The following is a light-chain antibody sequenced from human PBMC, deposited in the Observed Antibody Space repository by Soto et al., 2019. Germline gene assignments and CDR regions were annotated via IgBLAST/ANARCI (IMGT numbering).Light chain of an antibody. Sequence: EIVLTQSPVTLSLSPGERATLSCRASQSVSSYLAWYQQKPGQAPRLLIYDASNRATGIPARFSGSGSGTDFTLTSSSLEPEDFAVYYCQQRSSWPPWTFGQGTKVDIK. CDR1: QSVSSY. V-gene: IGKV3-11*01. CDR2: DAS. CDR3: QQRSSWPPWT. J-gene: IGKJ1*01.